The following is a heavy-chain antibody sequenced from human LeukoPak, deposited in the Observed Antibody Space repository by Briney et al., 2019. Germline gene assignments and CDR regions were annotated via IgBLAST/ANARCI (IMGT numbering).Heavy chain of an antibody. D-gene: IGHD2-21*02. CDR3: ARHEVGLLKPYVVVTAIVY. CDR1: GGSISSGGYY. V-gene: IGHV4-39*01. Sequence: SQTLSLTCTVSGGSISSGGYYWSWIRQHPGKGLEWIGSIYYSGSTYYNPSLKSRVTISVDTSKNQFSLKLSSVTAADTAVYYCARHEVGLLKPYVVVTAIVYWGQGTLVTVSS. J-gene: IGHJ4*02. CDR2: IYYSGST.